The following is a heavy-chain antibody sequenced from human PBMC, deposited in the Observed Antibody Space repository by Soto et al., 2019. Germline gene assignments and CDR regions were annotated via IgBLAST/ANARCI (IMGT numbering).Heavy chain of an antibody. J-gene: IGHJ4*02. D-gene: IGHD3-10*01. CDR3: ATPTPLRGAMITNINFDF. V-gene: IGHV1-46*01. CDR2: INPNGGST. Sequence: GASVKVSCKAPADTFTSYYIHWVRQAPGHGLEWMGIINPNGGSTRFAQTFQGRITMTTDTSTSTVYMELRSLRSEDTAVYYCATPTPLRGAMITNINFDFWGQGTPVTRLL. CDR1: ADTFTSYY.